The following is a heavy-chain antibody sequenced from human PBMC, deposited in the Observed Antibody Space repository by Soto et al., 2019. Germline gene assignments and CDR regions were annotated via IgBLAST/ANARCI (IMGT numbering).Heavy chain of an antibody. CDR1: GGTISSHC. J-gene: IGHJ4*02. Sequence: TMPVTWTVAGGTISSHCGRWIRQPPGKGLEWIGNIYYSGSTDYNPSLKSRLTISVDTSKNQFSLKLTSVTAADTAVYYCARAAGSFFDFWGQGTLVIVSS. CDR3: ARAAGSFFDF. D-gene: IGHD3-10*01. CDR2: IYYSGST. V-gene: IGHV4-59*11.